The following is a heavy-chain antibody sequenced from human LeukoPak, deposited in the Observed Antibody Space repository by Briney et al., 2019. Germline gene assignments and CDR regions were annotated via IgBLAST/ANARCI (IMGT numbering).Heavy chain of an antibody. Sequence: SSQTLSLTCAISGDSVSSHNTAWNWIRQSPSRGLEWLGRTYYRSKWYNDYAVSVKSRLTIKPDTSNNQFSLQLNSVTPEDTAVYYCAGDSDYYASGTYYRVGFDPWGQGTLVTVSS. D-gene: IGHD3-10*01. CDR1: GDSVSSHNTA. CDR2: TYYRSKWYN. J-gene: IGHJ5*02. CDR3: AGDSDYYASGTYYRVGFDP. V-gene: IGHV6-1*01.